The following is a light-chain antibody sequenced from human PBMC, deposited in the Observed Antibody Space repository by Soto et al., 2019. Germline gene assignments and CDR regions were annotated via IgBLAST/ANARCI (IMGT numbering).Light chain of an antibody. CDR1: QGIRNF. V-gene: IGKV1-27*01. J-gene: IGKJ3*01. Sequence: DIQMTQFPSSLSASVGDRVTITCRASQGIRNFLAWYQQKPGKVPKLLIYAASYLRSGVPSRFSGSGFGTDFTLTIVSLQPEDVATYYCQRYDSVPPFTFGPGTKVALK. CDR2: AAS. CDR3: QRYDSVPPFT.